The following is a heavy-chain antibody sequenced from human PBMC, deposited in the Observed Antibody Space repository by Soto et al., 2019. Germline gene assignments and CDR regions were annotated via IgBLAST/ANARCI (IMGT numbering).Heavy chain of an antibody. CDR2: ISSSSSTI. D-gene: IGHD6-19*01. J-gene: IGHJ4*02. CDR3: ARGYSSGPDY. V-gene: IGHV3-48*04. Sequence: GSLRLSCAASGFTFSSYSMNWVRQAPGKGLEWVSYISSSSSTIYYADSVKGRFTISRDNAKNTLYLQLNSLRAEDTALYYCARGYSSGPDYWGQGTLVSVSS. CDR1: GFTFSSYS.